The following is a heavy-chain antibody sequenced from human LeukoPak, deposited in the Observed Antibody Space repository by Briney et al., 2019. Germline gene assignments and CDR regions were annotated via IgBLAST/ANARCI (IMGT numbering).Heavy chain of an antibody. V-gene: IGHV3-23*01. J-gene: IGHJ4*02. D-gene: IGHD4-17*01. CDR3: AKPTTVTTIDSFDY. CDR1: GFTYSSYA. Sequence: GGSLRLXCAASGFTYSSYAMRWVRQAPGKGLEWVSAISGSGGSTYYADSVKGRFTISRDNSKNTLYLQMNSLRAEDTAVYYCAKPTTVTTIDSFDYWGQGTLVTVSS. CDR2: ISGSGGST.